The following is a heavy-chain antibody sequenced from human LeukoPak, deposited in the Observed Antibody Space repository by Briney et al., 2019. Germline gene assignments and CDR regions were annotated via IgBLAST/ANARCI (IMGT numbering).Heavy chain of an antibody. CDR2: INSDGSTT. CDR1: GFTLNGYW. CDR3: ARVATGSYDWFDP. V-gene: IGHV3-74*01. Sequence: GGSLGLSRAAPGFTLNGYWMHWVRQAPGKGLVWVSRINSDGSTTSYADSVKGRFTISRDNSKNTLYLQMNSLRAEDTAVYFCARVATGSYDWFDPWGQGTLVTVSS. D-gene: IGHD3-10*01. J-gene: IGHJ5*02.